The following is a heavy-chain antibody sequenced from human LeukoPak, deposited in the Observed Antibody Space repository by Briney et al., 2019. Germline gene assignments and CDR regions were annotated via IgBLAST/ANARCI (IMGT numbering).Heavy chain of an antibody. V-gene: IGHV4-38-2*01. D-gene: IGHD3-22*01. CDR2: IYYRGNT. J-gene: IGHJ4*02. CDR1: GFTFSSYG. Sequence: LRLSCAASGFTFSSYGMHWIRQPPGKGLEWVGSIYYRGNTYYNPSLKSRVTLSADTSKNQFSLKLSFVTAADTAVYYCARLAYYDSSGYFEYWGQGTLVTVSS. CDR3: ARLAYYDSSGYFEY.